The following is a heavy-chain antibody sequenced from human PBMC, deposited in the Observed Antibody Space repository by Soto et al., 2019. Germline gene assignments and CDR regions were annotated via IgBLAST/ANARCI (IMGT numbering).Heavy chain of an antibody. V-gene: IGHV3-53*01. J-gene: IGHJ4*02. CDR1: GVIVSRSH. CDR2: IYNHGQM. CDR3: VRVTGAERQ. D-gene: IGHD7-27*01. Sequence: EVQLVESAGGLTQPGGSLRLSCVVSGVIVSRSHRMWVRQAPGKGLEGVSVIYNHGQMNYVDPVKGRFTIARDNSKNTIYLQMNSLKVEDTAVYYCVRVTGAERQWGQGALVTVSS.